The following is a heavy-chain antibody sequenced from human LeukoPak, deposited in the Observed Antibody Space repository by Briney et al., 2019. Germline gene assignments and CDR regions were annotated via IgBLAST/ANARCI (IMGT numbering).Heavy chain of an antibody. D-gene: IGHD5-24*01. CDR3: ARRLNGMATSDRYLDY. CDR1: GGSISSSSYY. CDR2: IYYTGST. Sequence: SESLSLTCTVSGGSISSSSYYWVWIRQPPGQGLEWIGTIYYTGSTYYNPSLKRRITISVDTSKNQFSLNLNSVTAAHTAVHYRARRLNGMATSDRYLDYWGQGVLVTVSS. V-gene: IGHV4-39*01. J-gene: IGHJ4*02.